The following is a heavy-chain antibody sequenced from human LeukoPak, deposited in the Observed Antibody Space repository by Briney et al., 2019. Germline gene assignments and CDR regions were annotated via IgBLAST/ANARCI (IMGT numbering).Heavy chain of an antibody. CDR3: ASGTLLCGGDCELVDP. D-gene: IGHD2-21*02. CDR2: IIPIFGTA. J-gene: IGHJ5*02. CDR1: GGTFSSYA. V-gene: IGHV1-69*05. Sequence: SSVKVSCKASGGTFSSYAISWVRQAPGQGLEWMGRIIPIFGTANYAQKFQGRVTITTDESASTAYMELSSLTSEDTAVYYCASGTLLCGGDCELVDPWGQGTLVTVSS.